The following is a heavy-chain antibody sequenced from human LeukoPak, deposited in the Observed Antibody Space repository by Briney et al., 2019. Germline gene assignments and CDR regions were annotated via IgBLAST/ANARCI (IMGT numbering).Heavy chain of an antibody. D-gene: IGHD4-17*01. CDR2: INPSGGST. Sequence: ASVKVSCKASGYTSTSYYMHWVRQAPGQGLEWMGIINPSGGSTSYAQKFQGRVTMTRDMSTSTVYMELSSLRSEDTAVYYCARDHRDYGDYFLPLENLSGGHAFDIWGQGTMVTVSS. CDR3: ARDHRDYGDYFLPLENLSGGHAFDI. CDR1: GYTSTSYY. V-gene: IGHV1-46*01. J-gene: IGHJ3*02.